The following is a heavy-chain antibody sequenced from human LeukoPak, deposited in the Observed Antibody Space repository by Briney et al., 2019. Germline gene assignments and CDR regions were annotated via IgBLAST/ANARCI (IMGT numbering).Heavy chain of an antibody. Sequence: SQTLSLTCTVSGGSISSGGYYWSWIRQPPGKGLEWIGYIYHSGSTYYNPSLKSRVTISVDRSKNQFSLKLSSVTAADTAVYYCATKGSRGGNRRAFDIWGQGTMVTVSS. CDR1: GGSISSGGYY. CDR3: ATKGSRGGNRRAFDI. D-gene: IGHD4-23*01. J-gene: IGHJ3*02. CDR2: IYHSGST. V-gene: IGHV4-30-2*01.